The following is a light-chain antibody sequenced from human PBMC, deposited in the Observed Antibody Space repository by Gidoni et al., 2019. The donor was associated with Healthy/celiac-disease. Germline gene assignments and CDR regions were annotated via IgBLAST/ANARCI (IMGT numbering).Light chain of an antibody. Sequence: DMQMTQSPCALSASVGDRVTITCRARQSISSSLNWYQQKPGKAPTPLIYAASSLQSGLPSTFSTSRSRTDFTLTICSLQPEDFATYYCQQRYSTPPTFGQGTQVEIK. CDR2: AAS. V-gene: IGKV1-39*01. CDR1: QSISSS. CDR3: QQRYSTPPT. J-gene: IGKJ1*01.